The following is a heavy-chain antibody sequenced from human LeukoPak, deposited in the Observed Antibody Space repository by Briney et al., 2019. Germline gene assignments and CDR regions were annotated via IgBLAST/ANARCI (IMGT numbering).Heavy chain of an antibody. CDR3: ARDFSPDNYRGEIFDY. Sequence: GGSLRLSCAASGFTFSSYSMNWVRQAPGKGLEWVLSISSSRSYIYYADSVKGRFTIFRDNAKNSLYLQMNSLRAEDTAVYYCARDFSPDNYRGEIFDYWGQGTLVTVSS. D-gene: IGHD1-1*01. CDR1: GFTFSSYS. CDR2: ISSSRSYI. J-gene: IGHJ4*02. V-gene: IGHV3-21*01.